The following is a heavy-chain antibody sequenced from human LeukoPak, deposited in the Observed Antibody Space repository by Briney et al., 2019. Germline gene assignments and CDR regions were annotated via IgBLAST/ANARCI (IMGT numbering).Heavy chain of an antibody. CDR1: GGSISSYS. Sequence: PSETLSLTCTVSGGSISSYSWNWIRQPPGQGLEWIGRIYSGGSTNYNPSLKSRVTISFDTSRNQFDLILSYVTPADTPVYYCALSARKNRDVSPDNYFHPWGQGTLVTVSS. V-gene: IGHV4-4*07. CDR3: ALSARKNRDVSPDNYFHP. J-gene: IGHJ5*02. CDR2: IYSGGST. D-gene: IGHD5-24*01.